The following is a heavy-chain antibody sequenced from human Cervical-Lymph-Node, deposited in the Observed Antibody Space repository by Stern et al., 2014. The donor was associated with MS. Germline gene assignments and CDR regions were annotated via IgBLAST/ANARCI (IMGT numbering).Heavy chain of an antibody. CDR3: ARDGDYDSSFGLDV. V-gene: IGHV1-69*01. Sequence: QVQLVESGAEVKKPGSSVKVSCKASGGTFTSFAISWVRQAPGQGLEWMGGIIPMFGTSNYAQKFQGRVTITADESTSTAYLELSSLRSEDTAVYYCARDGDYDSSFGLDVWGQGTTVIVSS. CDR2: IIPMFGTS. J-gene: IGHJ6*02. CDR1: GGTFTSFA. D-gene: IGHD4-17*01.